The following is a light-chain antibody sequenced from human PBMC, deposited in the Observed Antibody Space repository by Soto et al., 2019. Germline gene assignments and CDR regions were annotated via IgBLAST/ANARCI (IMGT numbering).Light chain of an antibody. V-gene: IGLV2-11*01. CDR3: CSYAASNNYV. J-gene: IGLJ1*01. Sequence: QSALTQPRSVSGFPGQSVTISCTGTSSNVGGYNYVSWYQQHPGKAPKLMIYDVNKRPSGVPDRFSGSKSGNTASLTISGLQAEDEADYYCCSYAASNNYVLGNGTKVT. CDR1: SSNVGGYNY. CDR2: DVN.